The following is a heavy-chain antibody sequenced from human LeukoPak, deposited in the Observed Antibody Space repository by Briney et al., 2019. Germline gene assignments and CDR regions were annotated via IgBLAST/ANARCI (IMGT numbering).Heavy chain of an antibody. J-gene: IGHJ4*02. D-gene: IGHD1-26*01. V-gene: IGHV3-7*01. CDR3: ARRRYSGSSQHFDY. CDR1: GFTFSSYW. CDR2: IKQDGSEK. Sequence: GGSLRLSCAASGFTFSSYWMSWVRQAPGKGLEWVANIKQDGSEKYYVDSVKGRFTISRDNAKNSLYLQMNSLRAEDTAVYYCARRRYSGSSQHFDYWGQGTLVSVSA.